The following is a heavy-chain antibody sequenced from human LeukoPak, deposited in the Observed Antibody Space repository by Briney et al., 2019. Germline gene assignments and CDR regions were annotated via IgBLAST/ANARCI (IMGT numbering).Heavy chain of an antibody. J-gene: IGHJ4*02. CDR2: ISGSGGST. D-gene: IGHD1-26*01. CDR3: TKEPYHSGSYYFDY. Sequence: GGSLRLSCAASGFTFTSYSMNWVRQAPGKGLEWVSAISGSGGSTYYADFVKGRFTISRGNSKSTLYLQMNNLRADDTAVYYCTKEPYHSGSYYFDYWGQGTLVTVSS. CDR1: GFTFTSYS. V-gene: IGHV3-23*01.